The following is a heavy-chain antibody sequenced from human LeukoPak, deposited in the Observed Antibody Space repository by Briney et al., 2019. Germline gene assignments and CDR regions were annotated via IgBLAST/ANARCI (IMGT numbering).Heavy chain of an antibody. CDR3: ARSSGDYYGSGPEGLEVDYYYYYGMDV. Sequence: PSQTLSLTCAISGDTISSNSDDWNWISQSPARDLEWLGSTYYSSNRYNDYAVSVKSRITIHPDTSKNQFSLQLNSVTPEDTAVYYCARSSGDYYGSGPEGLEVDYYYYYGMDVWGQGTTVTVSS. V-gene: IGHV6-1*01. D-gene: IGHD3-10*01. J-gene: IGHJ6*02. CDR1: GDTISSNSDD. CDR2: TYYSSNRYN.